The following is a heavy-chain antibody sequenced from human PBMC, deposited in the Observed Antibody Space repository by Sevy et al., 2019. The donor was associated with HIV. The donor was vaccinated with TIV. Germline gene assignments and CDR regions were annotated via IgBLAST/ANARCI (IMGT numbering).Heavy chain of an antibody. J-gene: IGHJ4*02. CDR2: ISFDGASR. CDR3: AKDHAVTTEWVVFDS. V-gene: IGHV3-30*18. D-gene: IGHD4-17*01. Sequence: RGSLRLSCAASGFTFSHYAMHWIRQAPGKGLEWVAAISFDGASRNYADSVRGRFTISRDDSKNTVYLHMRGLRSEDTAVYFCAKDHAVTTEWVVFDSWGQGTLVTVSS. CDR1: GFTFSHYA.